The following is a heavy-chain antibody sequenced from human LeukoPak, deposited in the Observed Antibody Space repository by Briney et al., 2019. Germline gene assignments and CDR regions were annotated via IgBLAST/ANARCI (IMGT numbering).Heavy chain of an antibody. J-gene: IGHJ3*02. CDR3: AKVGDNSGYLGDDAFDI. Sequence: GGSLRLSCAASGFTFSSYSMNWVRQAPGKGLEWVSSISSSSSYIYYADSVKGRFTISRDNAKNSLYLQMNSLRAEDTAVYYCAKVGDNSGYLGDDAFDIWGQGTMVTVSS. CDR1: GFTFSSYS. D-gene: IGHD3-22*01. CDR2: ISSSSSYI. V-gene: IGHV3-21*04.